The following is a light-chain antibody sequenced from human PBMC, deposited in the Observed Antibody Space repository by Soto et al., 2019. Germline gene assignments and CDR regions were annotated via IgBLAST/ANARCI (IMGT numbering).Light chain of an antibody. CDR3: QQTYSTPIT. Sequence: DIQMTQSPSSLSASVGDRVSITCRASQSISSFLNWYQQKPGKAPNLLIYTASNLHGGVPSRFSGSGSGTDFTLTISSLQPEDFATYYWQQTYSTPITFGQGTRLEIK. V-gene: IGKV1-39*01. CDR2: TAS. J-gene: IGKJ5*01. CDR1: QSISSF.